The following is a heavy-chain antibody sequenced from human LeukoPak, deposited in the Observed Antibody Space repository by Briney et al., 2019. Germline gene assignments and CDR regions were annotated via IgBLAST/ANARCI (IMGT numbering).Heavy chain of an antibody. CDR3: ARPRSGCSSTSCYHYFDY. J-gene: IGHJ4*02. CDR1: GGSISSSY. Sequence: SETLSLTCTVSGGSISSSYWSWIRQPPGKGLEWIGYIYYSGSTNYNPSIKSRVTISVDTSKNQFSLKLRSVTAADTAVYYCARPRSGCSSTSCYHYFDYWGQGTLVTVSS. D-gene: IGHD2-2*01. CDR2: IYYSGST. V-gene: IGHV4-59*08.